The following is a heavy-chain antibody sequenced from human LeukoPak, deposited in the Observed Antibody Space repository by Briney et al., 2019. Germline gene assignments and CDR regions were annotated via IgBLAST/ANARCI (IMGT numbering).Heavy chain of an antibody. V-gene: IGHV3-7*01. Sequence: GGTLRLSCAASGFTFSSYGMSWVRQAPGKGLEWVANINEDGSVKYDLDSVKGRFTISRDNSKNTLYLQMNSLRAEDTAVYYCAYDSSGYYYFQHWGQGTLVTVSS. CDR3: AYDSSGYYYFQH. D-gene: IGHD3-22*01. J-gene: IGHJ1*01. CDR2: INEDGSVK. CDR1: GFTFSSYG.